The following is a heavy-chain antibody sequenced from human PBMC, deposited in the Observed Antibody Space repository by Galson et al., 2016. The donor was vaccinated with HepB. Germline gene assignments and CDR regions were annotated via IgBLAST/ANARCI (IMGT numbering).Heavy chain of an antibody. D-gene: IGHD6-19*01. CDR1: GYSFPNYW. J-gene: IGHJ6*02. Sequence: QSGAEVKKPGESLGISCKASGYSFPNYWISWVRQMPGKGLEWMGRIDPGDSYINYSPTFQGHVTISADKSISTAYLQWSSLKASDTAMNYCARHSSAWYRKRDVWGQGTTVIVSS. CDR2: IDPGDSYI. V-gene: IGHV5-10-1*01. CDR3: ARHSSAWYRKRDV.